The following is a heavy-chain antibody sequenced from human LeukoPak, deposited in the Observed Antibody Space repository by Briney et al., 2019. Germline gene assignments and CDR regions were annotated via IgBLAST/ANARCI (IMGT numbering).Heavy chain of an antibody. Sequence: SETLSLTCAVYGGSFSGYYWSWIRQPPGKGLEWVGEINHSGSTNYNPSLKSRVTISVDTSKNQFSLKLSSVTAADTAVYYCARDSSPHRRYSSSWSPFDPWGQGTLVTVSS. D-gene: IGHD6-13*01. CDR2: INHSGST. CDR3: ARDSSPHRRYSSSWSPFDP. CDR1: GGSFSGYY. V-gene: IGHV4-34*01. J-gene: IGHJ5*02.